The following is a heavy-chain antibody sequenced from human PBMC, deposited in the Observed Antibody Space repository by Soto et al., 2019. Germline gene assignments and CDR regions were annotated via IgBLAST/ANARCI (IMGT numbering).Heavy chain of an antibody. V-gene: IGHV1-3*01. D-gene: IGHD6-6*01. J-gene: IGHJ4*02. CDR2: INAGNGNT. CDR3: ARESDSAARVGAHGYLFDY. Sequence: GASVKVSCKASGYTFTSYAMHWVRQAPGQRLEWMGWINAGNGNTKYSQKFQGRVTITRDTSASTAYMELSSLRSEDTAVYYCARESDSAARVGAHGYLFDYWGQGTLVTVSS. CDR1: GYTFTSYA.